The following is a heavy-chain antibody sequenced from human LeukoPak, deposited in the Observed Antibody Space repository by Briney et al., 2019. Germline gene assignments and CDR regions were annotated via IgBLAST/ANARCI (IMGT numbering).Heavy chain of an antibody. V-gene: IGHV4-38-2*02. Sequence: SETLSLTCTVSGYSISSGYYWGWFRQPPGKGLEWIGSIYHSGSTYYNPSLKSRVTISVDTSKNQFSLKLSSVTAADTAVYYCAKHYDYVWGSYRPYYFDYWGQGTLATVSS. CDR2: IYHSGST. CDR3: AKHYDYVWGSYRPYYFDY. J-gene: IGHJ4*02. D-gene: IGHD3-16*02. CDR1: GYSISSGYY.